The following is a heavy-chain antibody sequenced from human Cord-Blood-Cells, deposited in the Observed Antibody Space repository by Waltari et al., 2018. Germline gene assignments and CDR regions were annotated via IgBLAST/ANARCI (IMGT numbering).Heavy chain of an antibody. Sequence: QVQLVQSGAEVKQPGASVKVSCKASGYTFTAYYMHWVRQAPGQGLEWMGRINPNSGGTNYAQKFQGRVTMTRDTSISTAYMELSRLRSDDTAVYYCVGCSSTSCYVAFDIWGQGTMVTVSS. CDR2: INPNSGGT. V-gene: IGHV1-2*06. J-gene: IGHJ3*02. D-gene: IGHD2-2*01. CDR3: VGCSSTSCYVAFDI. CDR1: GYTFTAYY.